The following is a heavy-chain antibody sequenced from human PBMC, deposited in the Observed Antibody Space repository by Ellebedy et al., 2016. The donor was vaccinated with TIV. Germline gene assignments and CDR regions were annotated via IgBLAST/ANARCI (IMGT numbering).Heavy chain of an antibody. CDR1: GGSFSAYY. Sequence: MPSETLSLPCAAYGGSFSAYYWRWVRQSPGNGMEWIGDVNNSGDTEYNPSLKRRVTISVDTSKNQFSLRLTSVTAADTAVYYCASSVGDDYDDDGDHYYYYHMDVWGKGTTVTVSS. CDR2: VNNSGDT. V-gene: IGHV4-34*01. CDR3: ASSVGDDYDDDGDHYYYYHMDV. D-gene: IGHD4-17*01. J-gene: IGHJ6*03.